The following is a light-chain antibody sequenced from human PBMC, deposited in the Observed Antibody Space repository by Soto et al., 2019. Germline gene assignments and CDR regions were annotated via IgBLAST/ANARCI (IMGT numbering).Light chain of an antibody. Sequence: EIVLTQSPGTLSLSPGERATLSCRASESITSNFLAWYQQKPGQAPRLLIYGASSRATGIPDRFSGSGSERDFTLTINRLEPEDSAVYFCQQYGRSPLMYTFGQGTKLEIK. J-gene: IGKJ2*01. CDR1: ESITSNF. V-gene: IGKV3-20*01. CDR2: GAS. CDR3: QQYGRSPLMYT.